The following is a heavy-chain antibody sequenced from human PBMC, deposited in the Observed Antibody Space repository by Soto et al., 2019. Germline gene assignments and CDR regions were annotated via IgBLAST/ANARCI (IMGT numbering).Heavy chain of an antibody. V-gene: IGHV4-30-2*01. CDR1: GGSISSGGYS. CDR3: ARVHDSSGYYGKKDAFDI. D-gene: IGHD3-22*01. CDR2: IYHSGST. Sequence: PSETLSLTCAVSGGSISSGGYSWSWIRQPPGKGLEWIGYIYHSGSTYYNPSLKSRVTISVDRSKNQFSLKLSSVTAADTAVYYCARVHDSSGYYGKKDAFDIWGQGTTVTVSS. J-gene: IGHJ3*02.